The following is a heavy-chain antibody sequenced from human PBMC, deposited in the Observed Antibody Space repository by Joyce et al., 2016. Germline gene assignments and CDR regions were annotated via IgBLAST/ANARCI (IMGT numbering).Heavy chain of an antibody. J-gene: IGHJ2*01. CDR1: GDSITRNHW. V-gene: IGHV4-4*02. CDR3: ARVYYYDSSGYSRDYWYFDS. D-gene: IGHD3-22*01. Sequence: QVQLQESGPGLVKPSGTLSLTCTVSGDSITRNHWWSWVRQSPGKGLEWIGEVYHRVSTNYIPSIKSRVTISVDSSKNQCSLRLSSVTAADTAVYYCARVYYYDSSGYSRDYWYFDSWGRGTLVTVSS. CDR2: VYHRVST.